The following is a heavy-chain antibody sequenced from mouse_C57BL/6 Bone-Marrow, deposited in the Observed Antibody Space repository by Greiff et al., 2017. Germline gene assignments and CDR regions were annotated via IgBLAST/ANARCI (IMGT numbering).Heavy chain of an antibody. Sequence: QVQLQQPGAELVMPGASVKLSCKASGYTFTSYWMHWVKQRPGQGLEWIGEIDPSDSYTNYTQKFKGKSTLTVDKSSSTAYMQLSSLTSEDTAVYYCTTSFTTVVDMDYWGQGTSVTVSS. CDR2: IDPSDSYT. V-gene: IGHV1-69*01. D-gene: IGHD1-1*01. CDR1: GYTFTSYW. J-gene: IGHJ4*01. CDR3: TTSFTTVVDMDY.